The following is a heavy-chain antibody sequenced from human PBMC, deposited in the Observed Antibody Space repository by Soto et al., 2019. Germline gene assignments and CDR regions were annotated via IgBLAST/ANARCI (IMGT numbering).Heavy chain of an antibody. Sequence: PSETLSLTCTVSGGSISSYYWSWIRQPPGKGLEWIGYIYYSGSTNYNPSLKSRVTISVDTSKNQFSLKLSSVTAADTAVYYCARDYEYSSSPSGFDPWGQGTLVTVS. V-gene: IGHV4-59*01. CDR3: ARDYEYSSSPSGFDP. CDR2: IYYSGST. J-gene: IGHJ5*02. CDR1: GGSISSYY. D-gene: IGHD6-6*01.